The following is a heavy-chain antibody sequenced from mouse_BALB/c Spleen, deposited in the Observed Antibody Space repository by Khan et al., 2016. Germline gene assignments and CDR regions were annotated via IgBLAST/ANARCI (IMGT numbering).Heavy chain of an antibody. J-gene: IGHJ1*01. CDR2: IWGGGST. V-gene: IGHV2-6-5*01. Sequence: QVQLKQSGPGLVAPSQSLSITCTVSGFSLTDYGVSWIRQPPGKGLEWLGVIWGGGSTYYNSALKSRLSISQDNSKSQVFLKMNSLQTDDTAMYYCAKKNAPYYGSSYGYFDVWGAGTTVTVSS. CDR1: GFSLTDYG. D-gene: IGHD1-1*01. CDR3: AKKNAPYYGSSYGYFDV.